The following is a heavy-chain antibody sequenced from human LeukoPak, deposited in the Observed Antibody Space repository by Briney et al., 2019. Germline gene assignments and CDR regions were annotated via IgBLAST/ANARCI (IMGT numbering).Heavy chain of an antibody. Sequence: GESLKISCKGSGYSFTSYWIGWVRQMPGKGLEWMGFIYPGDSDTRNSPSFQGQVTISADKSISTAYLQWSSLKASDTAMYYCARHVTIFGVVTYYMDVWGKGTTVTVSS. CDR2: IYPGDSDT. CDR3: ARHVTIFGVVTYYMDV. CDR1: GYSFTSYW. V-gene: IGHV5-51*01. D-gene: IGHD3-3*01. J-gene: IGHJ6*03.